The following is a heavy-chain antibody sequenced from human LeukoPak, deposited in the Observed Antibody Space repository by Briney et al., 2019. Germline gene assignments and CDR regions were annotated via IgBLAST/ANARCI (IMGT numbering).Heavy chain of an antibody. V-gene: IGHV1-18*01. CDR3: ARDSGRIRIAARRAYFDY. J-gene: IGHJ4*02. CDR1: GYTFTSYG. Sequence: ASLKVSCKASGYTFTSYGISWVRQAPGQGLECMGWISGHNGNTNNTQKFHGRVTTTRDTSISTAYMEMSRLRSDDTAVYYCARDSGRIRIAARRAYFDYWGQGTLVTVSS. CDR2: ISGHNGNT. D-gene: IGHD6-6*01.